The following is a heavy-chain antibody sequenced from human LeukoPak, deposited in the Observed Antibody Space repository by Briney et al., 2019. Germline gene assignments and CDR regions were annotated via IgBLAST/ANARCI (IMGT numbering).Heavy chain of an antibody. V-gene: IGHV4-59*01. CDR2: IYYSGST. J-gene: IGHJ4*02. CDR1: GGSISSYY. D-gene: IGHD5-12*01. CDR3: ARGESGYDPIDY. Sequence: SETLSLTCTVSGGSISSYYWSWIRQPPGKGLEWIGYIYYSGSTNYNPSLKSRVTISVDTSKNQFSLELSSVTAADTAVYYCARGESGYDPIDYWGQGTLVTVSS.